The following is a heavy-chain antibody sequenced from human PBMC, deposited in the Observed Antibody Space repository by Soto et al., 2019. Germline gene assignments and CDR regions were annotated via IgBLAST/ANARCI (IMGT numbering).Heavy chain of an antibody. CDR2: IYYSGST. Sequence: QVQLQESGPGLVKPSQTLSLTCTVSGGSISSGGYYWNWIRQHPGKGLEWIGYIYYSGSTYYNPSLMSRVSMSIDTSKNHCSLKLSSVTAADTAVYYCARGVFPWCQGTLVTVSS. CDR3: ARGVFP. J-gene: IGHJ5*02. V-gene: IGHV4-31*03. CDR1: GGSISSGGYY.